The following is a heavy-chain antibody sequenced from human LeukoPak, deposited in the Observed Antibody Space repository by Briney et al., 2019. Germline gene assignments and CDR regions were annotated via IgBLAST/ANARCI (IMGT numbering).Heavy chain of an antibody. D-gene: IGHD5-18*01. CDR2: IPYDGSNK. Sequence: GGSLRLSCAASGFTFSSYCMQWVRQAPGKGLEWGAVIPYDGSNKYHADSVKDRFTISRDNSKDTLYLQMYSLRAEDTAVYYGAFSGGGRIHLWSPLDDWGQGTLVTVSS. CDR3: AFSGGGRIHLWSPLDD. CDR1: GFTFSSYC. V-gene: IGHV3-30*03. J-gene: IGHJ4*02.